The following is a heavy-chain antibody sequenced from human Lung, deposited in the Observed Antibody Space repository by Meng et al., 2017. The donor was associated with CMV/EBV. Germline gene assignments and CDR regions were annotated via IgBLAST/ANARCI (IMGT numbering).Heavy chain of an antibody. V-gene: IGHV7-4-1*01. Sequence: QGQMVRSGSELKKPGESVKVSCQAAGYTFTSSSMNWVRHAPGQGLEWMGWININTGNPTYAQGFTGRFVFSLDTSVSTAYLQIDSLKADDTAVYYCARGNGRRFDYWGQGTLVTVSS. J-gene: IGHJ4*02. D-gene: IGHD2-8*01. CDR3: ARGNGRRFDY. CDR1: GYTFTSSS. CDR2: ININTGNP.